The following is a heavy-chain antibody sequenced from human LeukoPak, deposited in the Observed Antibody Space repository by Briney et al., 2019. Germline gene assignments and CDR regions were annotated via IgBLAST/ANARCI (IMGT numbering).Heavy chain of an antibody. Sequence: SVKVSCKSSGDTFSSYAIIWVRQAPGQGLEWMGGIIPIFGTANYAQKFQGRVTITADESTSTAYMELSSLRSEDTAVYYCARGGGLHHDYWGQGTLVTVSS. CDR3: ARGGGLHHDY. V-gene: IGHV1-69*13. J-gene: IGHJ4*02. CDR1: GDTFSSYA. D-gene: IGHD5-24*01. CDR2: IIPIFGTA.